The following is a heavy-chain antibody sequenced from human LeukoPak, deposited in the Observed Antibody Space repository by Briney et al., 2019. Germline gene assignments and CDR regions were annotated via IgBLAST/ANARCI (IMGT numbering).Heavy chain of an antibody. D-gene: IGHD5-12*01. J-gene: IGHJ4*02. CDR3: ARDSYSGYDLAY. V-gene: IGHV4-30-2*01. CDR1: GGSISSGGYS. CDR2: IYHSGST. Sequence: SQTLSLTCAVSGGSISSGGYSWRWIRQPPGKGLEWIGYIYHSGSTYYNPSLKSRVTISVDRSKNQFSLKLSSVTAADTAVYYCARDSYSGYDLAYWGQGTLVTVSS.